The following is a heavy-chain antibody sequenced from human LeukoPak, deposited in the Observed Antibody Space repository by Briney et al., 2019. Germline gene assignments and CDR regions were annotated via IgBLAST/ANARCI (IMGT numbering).Heavy chain of an antibody. CDR3: ARDSGTTGEVKFDP. CDR2: ISGSGVI. J-gene: IGHJ5*02. CDR1: GGPITTYY. D-gene: IGHD3-10*01. V-gene: IGHV4-4*07. Sequence: SETLSLTCTVSGGPITTYYLSWIRQSAGMGLEWIGRISGSGVITYNPSLKSRVILSLDTSNNHSSLKLISVTAADTAVYYGARDSGTTGEVKFDPWGQGMLVTVSS.